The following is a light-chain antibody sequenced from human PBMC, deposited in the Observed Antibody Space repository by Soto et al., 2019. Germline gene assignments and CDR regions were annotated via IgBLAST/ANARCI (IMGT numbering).Light chain of an antibody. CDR1: QSISSY. V-gene: IGKV1-39*01. J-gene: IGKJ5*01. CDR3: QQSYSPPPST. Sequence: DIQMTQSPSSLSASVGDRVTITCRASQSISSYLNWYQQKPGKAPKLLIYAASSLQSGVPSRFSGSGSGTDFTLTISSLQPEYFATYYCQQSYSPPPSTFGQGTRLEIK. CDR2: AAS.